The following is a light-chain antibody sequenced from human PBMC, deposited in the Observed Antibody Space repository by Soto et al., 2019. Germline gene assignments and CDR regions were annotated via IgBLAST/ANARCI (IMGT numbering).Light chain of an antibody. Sequence: EIQMSQSASSLSASIGDRVTITCRASQSISSYLNWYQQKPGKAPKLLIYAASSLQSGVPSRLSGSGSGTDFTLTISSLQPEDFATYYCQQSYSTPITFGQGTRLEI. CDR2: AAS. V-gene: IGKV1-39*01. CDR3: QQSYSTPIT. J-gene: IGKJ5*01. CDR1: QSISSY.